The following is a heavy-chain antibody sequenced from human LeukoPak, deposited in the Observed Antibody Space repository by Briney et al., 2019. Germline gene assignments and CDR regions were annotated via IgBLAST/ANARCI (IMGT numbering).Heavy chain of an antibody. Sequence: SETLSLTCAVYGGSFSGYYWSWIRQPPGKGLEWIGEINHSGSTNYNPSLKSRVTISVDTSKSQFSLKLSSVTAADTAVYYCARRPFMVRGVRAFDPWGQGTLVTVSS. CDR1: GGSFSGYY. CDR2: INHSGST. CDR3: ARRPFMVRGVRAFDP. J-gene: IGHJ5*02. V-gene: IGHV4-34*01. D-gene: IGHD3-10*01.